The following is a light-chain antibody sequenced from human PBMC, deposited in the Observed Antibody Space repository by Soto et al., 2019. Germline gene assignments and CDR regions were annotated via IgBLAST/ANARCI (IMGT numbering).Light chain of an antibody. CDR3: QQYNDNWT. CDR2: KAS. CDR1: QSISSW. V-gene: IGKV1-5*03. Sequence: DIQMTQSPSTLSASVGGRVTITCRASQSISSWLAWYQQKPGTAPKLLIYKASTLQTGVPSRFSGSGSGTEFTLTISSLQPDDFATYYCQQYNDNWTFGQGTKVEIK. J-gene: IGKJ1*01.